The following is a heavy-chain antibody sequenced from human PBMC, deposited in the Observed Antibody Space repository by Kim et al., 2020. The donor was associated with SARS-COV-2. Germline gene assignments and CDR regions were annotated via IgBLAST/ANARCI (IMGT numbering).Heavy chain of an antibody. V-gene: IGHV4-34*01. J-gene: IGHJ6*01. Sequence: SETLSLTCAVYGGSFSGYYWSWIRQPPGKGLEWIGEINHSGSTNYNPSLKSRVTISVHTSKNQFSLKLSSVTAADTAVYYCARSFLDIVVVVAATDYYY. CDR3: ARSFLDIVVVVAATDYYY. D-gene: IGHD2-15*01. CDR1: GGSFSGYY. CDR2: INHSGST.